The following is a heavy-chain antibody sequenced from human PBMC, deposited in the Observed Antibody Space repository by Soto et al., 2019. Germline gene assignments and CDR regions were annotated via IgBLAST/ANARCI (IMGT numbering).Heavy chain of an antibody. Sequence: ASVNVSCKASGYTFTSYGISWVRQAPGQGLEWMGWISAYNGNTNYAQKLQGRVTMTTDTSTSTAYMELRSLRSDDTAVYYCARARGYYGDFPFPFDYWGQGTLVTVSS. V-gene: IGHV1-18*01. J-gene: IGHJ4*02. CDR1: GYTFTSYG. CDR3: ARARGYYGDFPFPFDY. CDR2: ISAYNGNT. D-gene: IGHD4-17*01.